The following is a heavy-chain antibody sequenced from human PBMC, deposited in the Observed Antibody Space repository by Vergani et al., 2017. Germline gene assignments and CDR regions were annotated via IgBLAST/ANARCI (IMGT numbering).Heavy chain of an antibody. V-gene: IGHV3-23*01. J-gene: IGHJ1*01. CDR2: ISGHGDRT. Sequence: EVHLLESGGGQVEAGGSLRLSCVASGFTFSNSAMSWVRQTSGKGLEWVSAISGHGDRTYYADSVKGRFTISRDNSKNKVYLQMNSLKAEDRATYYFSLEERSNTSPVVGDWCQGTLVTV. CDR1: GFTFSNSA. CDR3: SLEERSNTSPVVGD. D-gene: IGHD2/OR15-2a*01.